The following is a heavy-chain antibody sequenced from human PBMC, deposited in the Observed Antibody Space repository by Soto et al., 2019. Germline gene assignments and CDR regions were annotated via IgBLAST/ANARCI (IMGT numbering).Heavy chain of an antibody. CDR1: GFTVSSNY. Sequence: PGGSLRLSCAASGFTVSSNYMSWVRQAPGKGLEWVSVIYSGGSTYYADSVKGRFTISRDNSKNTLYLQMNSLRAEDTAVYYCARDGRHTEAGTAGAYYYYSYGMDVWGPGTTVTVFS. CDR2: IYSGGST. CDR3: ARDGRHTEAGTAGAYYYYSYGMDV. J-gene: IGHJ6*02. V-gene: IGHV3-53*01. D-gene: IGHD6-13*01.